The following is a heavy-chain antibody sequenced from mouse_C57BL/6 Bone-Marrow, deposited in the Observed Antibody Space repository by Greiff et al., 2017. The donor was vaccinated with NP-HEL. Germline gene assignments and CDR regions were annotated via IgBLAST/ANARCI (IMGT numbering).Heavy chain of an antibody. CDR3: VRERNYGSSPYYFDY. D-gene: IGHD1-1*01. V-gene: IGHV10-3*01. Sequence: EVQRVESGGGLVQPKGSLKLSCAASGFTFNTYAMHWVRQAPGKGLEWVARIRSKSSNYATYYADSVKDRFTISRDDSQSMLYLQMNNLKTEDTAMYYCVRERNYGSSPYYFDYWGQGTTLTVSS. J-gene: IGHJ2*01. CDR1: GFTFNTYA. CDR2: IRSKSSNYAT.